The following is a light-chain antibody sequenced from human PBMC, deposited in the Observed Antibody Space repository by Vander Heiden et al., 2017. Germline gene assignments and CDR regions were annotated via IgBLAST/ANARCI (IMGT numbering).Light chain of an antibody. CDR1: SSDVGGYNY. Sequence: SALTQPPSASGSPGQSVTISCTGASSDVGGYNYVSWYQQHPGKAPKLMIYEVSKRPAGVPDRFSGSKSGNTASLTVSGRQAEDEADYYCSSYAGSNTVVFGGGTKLTVL. CDR3: SSYAGSNTVV. V-gene: IGLV2-8*01. CDR2: EVS. J-gene: IGLJ2*01.